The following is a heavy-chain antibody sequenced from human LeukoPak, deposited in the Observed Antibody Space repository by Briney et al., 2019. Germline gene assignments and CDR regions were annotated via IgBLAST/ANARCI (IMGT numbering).Heavy chain of an antibody. V-gene: IGHV1-18*01. D-gene: IGHD6-19*01. J-gene: IGHJ4*02. CDR3: AVIAVAGKESDY. CDR2: ISAYNGNT. CDR1: GYTFTSYG. Sequence: ASVNVSCKASGYTFTSYGISWVRQAPGQGLEWMGWISAYNGNTNYAQKLQGRVTMTTDTSTSTAYMELRSLRSDDTAVYYCAVIAVAGKESDYWGQGTLVTVSS.